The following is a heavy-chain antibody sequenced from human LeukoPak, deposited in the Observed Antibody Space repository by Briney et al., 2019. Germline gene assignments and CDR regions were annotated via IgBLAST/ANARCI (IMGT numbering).Heavy chain of an antibody. CDR3: ARCIAARFDY. Sequence: SETLSLTCTVSGGSIGSYYWSWIRRPPGKGLEWIGYIYYSGSTYYNPSLKSRVTISVDTSKNQFSLKLSSVTAADTAVYYCARCIAARFDYWGQGTLVTVSS. CDR2: IYYSGST. D-gene: IGHD6-6*01. CDR1: GGSIGSYY. V-gene: IGHV4-59*06. J-gene: IGHJ4*02.